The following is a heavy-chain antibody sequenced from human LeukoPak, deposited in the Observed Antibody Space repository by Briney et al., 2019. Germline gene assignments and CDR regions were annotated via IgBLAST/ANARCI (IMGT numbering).Heavy chain of an antibody. Sequence: PGGSLGPSCAASGFTFSNYWMHWVRQVPGKGLVWVSRINTGGSSTTYADSVKGRFTISRDNAKNTLYLQMNSLRAEDTAVYYCARSNHADDYWGQGTLVTVSS. J-gene: IGHJ4*02. CDR3: ARSNHADDY. D-gene: IGHD4-11*01. V-gene: IGHV3-74*01. CDR1: GFTFSNYW. CDR2: INTGGSST.